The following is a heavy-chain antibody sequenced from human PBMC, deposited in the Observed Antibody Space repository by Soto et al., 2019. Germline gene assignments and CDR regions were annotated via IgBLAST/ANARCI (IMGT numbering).Heavy chain of an antibody. D-gene: IGHD3-22*01. CDR1: GFTFSSYA. Sequence: GGSLRLSCAASGFTFSSYAMSWVRQAPGKGLEWVSAISGSGGSTYYADSVKGRFTISRDNSKNTLYLQMNSLRAEDTAVYYYAKPERYYYDSSGSWGQGTLVTVSS. J-gene: IGHJ5*02. V-gene: IGHV3-23*01. CDR3: AKPERYYYDSSGS. CDR2: ISGSGGST.